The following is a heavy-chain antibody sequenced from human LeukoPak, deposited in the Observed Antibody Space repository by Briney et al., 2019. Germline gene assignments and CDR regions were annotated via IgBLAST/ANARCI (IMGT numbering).Heavy chain of an antibody. Sequence: TGGSLRLSCAASGITFSRFWMSWVRQAPGKGLEWVSYISSSSSTIYYADSVKGRFTISRDNVKNSLYLQMNSLRAEDTAVYYCARDLRIVGAGDYWGQGTLVTVSS. J-gene: IGHJ4*02. D-gene: IGHD1-26*01. V-gene: IGHV3-48*01. CDR2: ISSSSSTI. CDR3: ARDLRIVGAGDY. CDR1: GITFSRFW.